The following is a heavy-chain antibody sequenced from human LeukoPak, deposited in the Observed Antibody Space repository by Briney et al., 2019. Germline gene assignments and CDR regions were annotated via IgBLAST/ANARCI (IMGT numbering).Heavy chain of an antibody. CDR2: INHSGST. CDR3: ARSYYDSSGYPY. CDR1: GGSFSGYY. Sequence: SETLSLTCAVYGGSFSGYYWSWIRQPPGKGLEWIGEINHSGSTNYNPSLKRRVTISVDTSKNQFSLKLSSVTAADTAVYYCARSYYDSSGYPYWGQGTLVTVSS. J-gene: IGHJ4*02. V-gene: IGHV4-34*01. D-gene: IGHD3-22*01.